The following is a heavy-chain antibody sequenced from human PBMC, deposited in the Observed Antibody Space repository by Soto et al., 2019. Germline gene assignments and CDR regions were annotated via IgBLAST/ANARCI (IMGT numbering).Heavy chain of an antibody. CDR1: GYTFTNSG. CDR2: IRVNNGDT. V-gene: IGHV1-18*01. CDR3: TRHLGYRDIDVHY. Sequence: QVQLVQSGAEVKKPGASVKVSCKASGYTFTNSGFSWVRQAPGQGLEWVGWIRVNNGDTHYAQKLQGRVTMTTDTSTSLDLIELSSLSSDATAVYYCTRHLGYRDIDVHYWGQGTLITVSS. D-gene: IGHD5-18*01. J-gene: IGHJ4*02.